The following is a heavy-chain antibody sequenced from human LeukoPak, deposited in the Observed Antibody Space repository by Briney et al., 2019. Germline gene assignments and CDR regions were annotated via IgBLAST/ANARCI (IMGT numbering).Heavy chain of an antibody. Sequence: GGSLRLSCAASGFAFNTYAMHWVRQAPGQGLEWVALIWHDGSHKFYSNPVRGQFTISRDNSKNTVSLQMNNLRPEDTAVYYCAREIFGSGSYPGFWGQGTLVTVSS. J-gene: IGHJ4*02. CDR3: AREIFGSGSYPGF. D-gene: IGHD3-10*01. V-gene: IGHV3-33*01. CDR1: GFAFNTYA. CDR2: IWHDGSHK.